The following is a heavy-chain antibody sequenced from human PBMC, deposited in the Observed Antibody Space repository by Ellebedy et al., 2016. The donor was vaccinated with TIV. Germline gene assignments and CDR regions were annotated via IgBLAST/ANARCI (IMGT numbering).Heavy chain of an antibody. CDR1: GYTFTSYA. D-gene: IGHD6-19*01. V-gene: IGHV1-3*01. CDR2: INAGNGNT. J-gene: IGHJ2*01. Sequence: AASVKVSCKASGYTFTSYAMHWVRQAPGQRLEWMGWINAGNGNTKYSQKFQGRVTITRDTSASTAYMELSSLRSEDTAVYYCARASGWTLYWYFDLWGRGTLVTVSS. CDR3: ARASGWTLYWYFDL.